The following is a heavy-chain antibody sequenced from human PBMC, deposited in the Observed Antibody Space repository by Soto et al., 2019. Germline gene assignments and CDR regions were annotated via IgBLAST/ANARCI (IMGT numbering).Heavy chain of an antibody. J-gene: IGHJ6*02. D-gene: IGHD3-3*01. V-gene: IGHV3-23*01. CDR2: ISGSGGST. Sequence: GGSLRVSCAASGFTFSSYAMSWVGQAPGKGLEWVSAISGSGGSTYYADSVKGRFTISRDNPKNTLYLQMNSLRAEDTAVYYCAKPNVLRFLEWLPDYYYYGMDVWGQGTTVTVSS. CDR1: GFTFSSYA. CDR3: AKPNVLRFLEWLPDYYYYGMDV.